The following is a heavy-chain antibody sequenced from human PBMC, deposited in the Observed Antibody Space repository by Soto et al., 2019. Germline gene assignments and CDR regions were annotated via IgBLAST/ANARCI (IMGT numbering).Heavy chain of an antibody. CDR3: AKSPITMVRENYFDE. Sequence: GGSVRLSCAASGFTFSSYAMSWVRQAPGKGLEWVSATSGSGGSTYYADSVKGRFTISRDNSKNTLYLQMNSLRAEDTAVYYCAKSPITMVRENYFDEWGQGTLVTVSS. CDR2: TSGSGGST. J-gene: IGHJ4*02. V-gene: IGHV3-23*01. D-gene: IGHD3-10*01. CDR1: GFTFSSYA.